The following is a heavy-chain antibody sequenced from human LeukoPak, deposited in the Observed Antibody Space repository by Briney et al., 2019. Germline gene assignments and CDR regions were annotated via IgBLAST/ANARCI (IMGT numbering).Heavy chain of an antibody. CDR3: ARDKYYGSGSYYYYYGMDV. Sequence: GGSLRLSCAASGFTFSNAWMSWVRQAPGKGLEWVSVIYSGGSTYYADSVKGRFTISRDNSKNTLYLQMNSLRAEDTAVYYCARDKYYGSGSYYYYYGMDVWGQGTTVTVSS. V-gene: IGHV3-53*01. D-gene: IGHD3-10*01. J-gene: IGHJ6*02. CDR1: GFTFSNAW. CDR2: IYSGGST.